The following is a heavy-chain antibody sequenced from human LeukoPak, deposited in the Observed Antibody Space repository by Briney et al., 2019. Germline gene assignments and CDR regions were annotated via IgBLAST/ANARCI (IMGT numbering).Heavy chain of an antibody. V-gene: IGHV3-48*04. D-gene: IGHD2-8*01. CDR3: ARDLIRSFDY. Sequence: GGSLRLSCAASGFTFSSYSMNWVRQAPGKGLEWVSYISSSSSTIYYADSVKGRFTISRDNAKNSLYLQMNNLRAEDTAVYYCARDLIRSFDYWGQGTLVNVSS. CDR1: GFTFSSYS. J-gene: IGHJ4*02. CDR2: ISSSSSTI.